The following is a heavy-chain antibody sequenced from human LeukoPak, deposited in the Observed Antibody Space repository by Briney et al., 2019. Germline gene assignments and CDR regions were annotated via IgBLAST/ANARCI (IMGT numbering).Heavy chain of an antibody. Sequence: GGSLRLSCAASGLTFSSDSMTWVRQPPGKGLEWVSTISGSGVSTFYADPVKGRFTISRDNSKNTLYLRMNSLSAEDTAVYYCAKDSFSTEWGQGTLVTVSS. D-gene: IGHD2-2*01. J-gene: IGHJ4*02. CDR1: GLTFSSDS. CDR2: ISGSGVST. V-gene: IGHV3-23*01. CDR3: AKDSFSTE.